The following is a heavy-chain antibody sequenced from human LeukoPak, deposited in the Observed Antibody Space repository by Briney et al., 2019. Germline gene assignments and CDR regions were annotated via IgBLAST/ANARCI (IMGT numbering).Heavy chain of an antibody. D-gene: IGHD3-3*01. J-gene: IGHJ3*02. Sequence: PSQTLSLTCTVSGGSISSSSYYWGWIRQPPGKGLEWIGSIYYSGSTYYNPSLKSRVTISVDTSKNQFSLKLSSVTAADTAVYYCARGEGNYDFWSGRYAFDIWGQGTMATVSS. CDR1: GGSISSSSYY. V-gene: IGHV4-39*01. CDR3: ARGEGNYDFWSGRYAFDI. CDR2: IYYSGST.